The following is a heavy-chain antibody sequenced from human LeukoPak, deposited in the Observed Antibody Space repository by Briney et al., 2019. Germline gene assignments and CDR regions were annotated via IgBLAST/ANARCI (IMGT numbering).Heavy chain of an antibody. V-gene: IGHV3-11*04. CDR1: GFTFSDYY. D-gene: IGHD3-9*01. J-gene: IGHJ5*02. CDR3: ARDAVLRYFDWLVPWFDP. Sequence: PGGSLRLSCAASGFTFSDYYMSWIRQAPGKGLERVSYISSSGSTIYYADSVKGRFTISRGNAKNSLYLQMNSLRAEDTAVYYCARDAVLRYFDWLVPWFDPWGQGTLVTVSS. CDR2: ISSSGSTI.